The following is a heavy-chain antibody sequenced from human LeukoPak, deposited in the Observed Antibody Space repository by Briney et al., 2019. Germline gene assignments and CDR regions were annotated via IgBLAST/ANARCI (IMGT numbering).Heavy chain of an antibody. D-gene: IGHD6-13*01. V-gene: IGHV4-4*02. CDR3: ARARRSWSSFDY. CDR2: IYHSGST. Sequence: PSGTLSLTCAVSGGSISSSNWWSWVRQPPGKGLEWIGEIYHSGSTYYNPSLKSRVTISVDTSKNHFSLKLSSVTAADTAVYYCARARRSWSSFDYWGQGTLVTVSS. J-gene: IGHJ4*02. CDR1: GGSISSSNW.